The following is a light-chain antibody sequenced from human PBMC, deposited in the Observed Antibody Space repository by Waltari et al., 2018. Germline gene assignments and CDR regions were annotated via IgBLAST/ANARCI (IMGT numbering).Light chain of an antibody. CDR2: GDN. CDR3: AGWDDSLNGPV. V-gene: IGLV1-44*01. CDR1: LSNPHSNT. J-gene: IGLJ3*02. Sequence: QSVLTQPPSASGTPGQGLTISCSGSLSNPHSNTVNWYRQLPGTAPKLLSYGDNQRPSGVPDRFSGSKSGTSASLAISGLQSADEADYYCAGWDDSLNGPVFGGGTKLTVL.